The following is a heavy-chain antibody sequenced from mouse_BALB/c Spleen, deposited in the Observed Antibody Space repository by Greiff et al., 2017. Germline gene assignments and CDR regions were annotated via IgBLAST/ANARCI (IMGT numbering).Heavy chain of an antibody. V-gene: IGHV1S29*02. CDR1: GYTFTDYN. D-gene: IGHD2-2*01. J-gene: IGHJ3*01. CDR3: ASHLYSGYDVEAGFAY. CDR2: IYPYNGGT. Sequence: EVQLQQSGPELVKPGASVKISCKASGYTFTDYNMHWVKQSHGKSLEWIGYIYPYNGGTGYNQKFKGKATLTVDNSSSTAYMELRSLTSKDSAAYYCASHLYSGYDVEAGFAYWGQGTLVTVSA.